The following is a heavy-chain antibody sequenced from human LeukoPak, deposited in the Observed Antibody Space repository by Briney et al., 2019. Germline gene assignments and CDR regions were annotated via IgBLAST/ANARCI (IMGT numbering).Heavy chain of an antibody. CDR3: ARGGGWYSRSRGMDV. Sequence: PSETLSLTCAVYGGSFSGYYWSWIRQPPGEGLEWIGEINHSGSTNYNPSLKSRVTISVDTSKNQFSLKLSSVTAADTAVYYCARGGGWYSRSRGMDVWGQGTTVTVSS. V-gene: IGHV4-34*01. CDR2: INHSGST. D-gene: IGHD6-19*01. CDR1: GGSFSGYY. J-gene: IGHJ6*02.